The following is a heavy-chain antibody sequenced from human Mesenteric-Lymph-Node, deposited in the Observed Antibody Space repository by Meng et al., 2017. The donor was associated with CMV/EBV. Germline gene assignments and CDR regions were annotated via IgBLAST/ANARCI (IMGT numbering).Heavy chain of an antibody. CDR1: GGSINSYY. CDR2: IYYSGST. D-gene: IGHD6-13*01. Sequence: SETLSLTCTVSGGSINSYYWSWIRQPPGKGLEWIGYIYYSGSTNYNPSLKSRVTISVDTSKNQFSLKPSSVTAADTAVYYCARQGYSSSWYPDYWGQGTLVTVSS. V-gene: IGHV4-59*01. J-gene: IGHJ4*02. CDR3: ARQGYSSSWYPDY.